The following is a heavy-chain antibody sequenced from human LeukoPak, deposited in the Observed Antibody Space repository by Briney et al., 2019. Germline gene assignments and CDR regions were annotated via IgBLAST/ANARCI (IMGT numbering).Heavy chain of an antibody. Sequence: GGSLRLSCAASGFTFSSYEMNWVRQAPGKGLEWVSYISSSGSTIYYADSVKGRFTISRDNAKNSLYLQMNSLRAEDTAVYYCATGNDAIFFDYWGQGTLVTVSS. CDR1: GFTFSSYE. J-gene: IGHJ4*02. CDR2: ISSSGSTI. D-gene: IGHD1-1*01. V-gene: IGHV3-48*03. CDR3: ATGNDAIFFDY.